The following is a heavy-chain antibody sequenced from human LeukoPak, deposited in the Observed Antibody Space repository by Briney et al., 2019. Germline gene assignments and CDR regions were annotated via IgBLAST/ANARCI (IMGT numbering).Heavy chain of an antibody. D-gene: IGHD3-10*01. CDR1: GGSFSGYY. CDR3: VRGPMIRTDIINMDV. J-gene: IGHJ6*03. CDR2: INHNGIT. Sequence: SETLSLTCVVYGGSFSGYYWSWIRQPPGKGLEWIGEINHNGITNYNPSLTSRVTMSVDTSKNQFSLKLSSVTAADTALYYCVRGPMIRTDIINMDVWGKGTTVTISS. V-gene: IGHV4-34*01.